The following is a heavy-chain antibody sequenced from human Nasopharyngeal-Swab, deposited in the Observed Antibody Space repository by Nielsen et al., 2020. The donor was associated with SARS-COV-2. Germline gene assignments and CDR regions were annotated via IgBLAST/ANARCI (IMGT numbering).Heavy chain of an antibody. CDR1: GGSISSGGYY. J-gene: IGHJ5*02. CDR2: IYYSGST. D-gene: IGHD2-15*01. CDR3: AREVVVVAANWFDP. V-gene: IGHV4-31*03. Sequence: SETLSLTCTVSGGSISSGGYYWSWIRQHPGEGLEWIGYIYYSGSTYYNPSLKSRVTISVDTFKNQFSLKLSSVTAADTAVYFCAREVVVVAANWFDPWGQGTLVNVSS.